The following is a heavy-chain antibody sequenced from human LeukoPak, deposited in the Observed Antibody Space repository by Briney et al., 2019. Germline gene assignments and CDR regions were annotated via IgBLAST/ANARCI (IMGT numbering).Heavy chain of an antibody. CDR3: AKAWSSYYDFWSGYYS. D-gene: IGHD3-3*01. V-gene: IGHV4-39*01. J-gene: IGHJ5*02. CDR2: IYYSGST. CDR1: GGSISSSSYY. Sequence: SGTLSLTCTVSGGSISSSSYYWGWIRQPPGKGLEWIGSIYYSGSTYYNPSLKSRVTISVDTSKNQFSLKLSSVTAADTAVYYCAKAWSSYYDFWSGYYSWGQGTLVTVSS.